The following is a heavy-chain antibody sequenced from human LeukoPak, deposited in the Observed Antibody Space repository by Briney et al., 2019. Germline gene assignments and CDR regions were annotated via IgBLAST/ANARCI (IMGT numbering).Heavy chain of an antibody. J-gene: IGHJ4*02. CDR1: GFTFSSYG. Sequence: GSLRLSCAASGFTFSSYGMHWVCQAPGKGLEWVAFIRYDGSNKYYADSVKGRFTISRDNSKNTLYLQMNSLRAEDTAVYYCAKDRRIQLWSPRSADYWGQGTLVTVSS. D-gene: IGHD5-18*01. CDR3: AKDRRIQLWSPRSADY. CDR2: IRYDGSNK. V-gene: IGHV3-30*02.